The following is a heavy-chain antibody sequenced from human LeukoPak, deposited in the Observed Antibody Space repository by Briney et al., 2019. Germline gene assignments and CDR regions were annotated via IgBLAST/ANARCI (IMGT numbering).Heavy chain of an antibody. CDR3: ARRSRGSDAFDI. CDR2: IYTSGST. CDR1: GGSISSYY. V-gene: IGHV4-4*09. J-gene: IGHJ3*02. Sequence: KASETLSLTCTVSGGSISSYYWSWIRQPPGKGLEWIGYIYTSGSTNYNPSLKSRVTISVDTSKNQFSLKLSSVTAADTAVYYCARRSRGSDAFDIWGQGTMVTVSS. D-gene: IGHD2-2*01.